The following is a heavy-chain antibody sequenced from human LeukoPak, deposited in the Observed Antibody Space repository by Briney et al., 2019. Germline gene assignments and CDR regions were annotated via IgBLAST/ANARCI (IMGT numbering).Heavy chain of an antibody. V-gene: IGHV4-39*07. CDR1: GGSISSSSYY. Sequence: PSETLSLTCTVSGGSISSSSYYWGWIRQSPGKGLEWIGSIYYSGSTYYNPSLKSRVTISVDTSKNQFSMKLSSVTAADTAVYYCVRAPIGGGAFDIWGQGTMVTVSS. D-gene: IGHD3-16*01. CDR2: IYYSGST. CDR3: VRAPIGGGAFDI. J-gene: IGHJ3*02.